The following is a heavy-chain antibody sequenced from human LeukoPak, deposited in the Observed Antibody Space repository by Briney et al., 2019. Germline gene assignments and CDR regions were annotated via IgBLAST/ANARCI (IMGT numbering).Heavy chain of an antibody. D-gene: IGHD2-8*01. J-gene: IGHJ3*02. Sequence: SSVKVSCKASGGTFSSYAISWLRQAPGQGLEWMGGFIPIFGTANYAQKFQGRVTITTDESTSTAYMELSSLRSEDTAVYYCAGKRGNIVLSLGAFDIWGQGTMVTVSS. CDR3: AGKRGNIVLSLGAFDI. CDR2: FIPIFGTA. V-gene: IGHV1-69*05. CDR1: GGTFSSYA.